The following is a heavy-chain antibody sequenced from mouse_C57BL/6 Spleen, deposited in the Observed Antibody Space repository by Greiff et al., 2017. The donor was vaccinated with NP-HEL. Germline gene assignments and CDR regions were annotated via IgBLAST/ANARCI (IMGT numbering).Heavy chain of an antibody. D-gene: IGHD2-1*01. CDR3: ARRLGNYVGYAMDY. V-gene: IGHV1-55*01. J-gene: IGHJ4*01. Sequence: VQLQQPGAELVKPGASVKMSCKASGYTFTSYWITWVKQRPGQGLEWIGDIYPGSGSTNYNEKFKSKATLTVDTSSSTAYMQLSSLTSEDSAVYYCARRLGNYVGYAMDYWGQGTSVTVSS. CDR2: IYPGSGST. CDR1: GYTFTSYW.